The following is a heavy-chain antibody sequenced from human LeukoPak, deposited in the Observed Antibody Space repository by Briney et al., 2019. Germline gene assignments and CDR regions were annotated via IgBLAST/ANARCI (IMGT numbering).Heavy chain of an antibody. CDR1: GYTFTSYG. Sequence: EASVKVSCKASGYTFTSYGISWVRQAPGQGLEGMGWMSAYNVNTNYAQKRQGRVTITKDTSTSTAYLELRSLRSEDTAVSYCARDQLLWFGELLDNYYYYYGMDVWGQGTTVTVSS. J-gene: IGHJ6*02. CDR2: MSAYNVNT. CDR3: ARDQLLWFGELLDNYYYYYGMDV. V-gene: IGHV1-18*01. D-gene: IGHD3-10*01.